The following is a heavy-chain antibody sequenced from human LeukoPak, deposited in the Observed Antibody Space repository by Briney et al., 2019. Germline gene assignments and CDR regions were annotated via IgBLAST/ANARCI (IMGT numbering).Heavy chain of an antibody. CDR3: ASLLDHDYRAVAVADY. D-gene: IGHD6-19*01. V-gene: IGHV3-21*01. Sequence: GGSLRLSCAASGFSFSSYSMNWVRQAPGKGLEWVSSISSSSSYIYYADSVKGRFTVSRDNAKNSLYLQMNSLRAEDTAVYYCASLLDHDYRAVAVADYWGQGTLVTVSS. J-gene: IGHJ4*02. CDR2: ISSSSSYI. CDR1: GFSFSSYS.